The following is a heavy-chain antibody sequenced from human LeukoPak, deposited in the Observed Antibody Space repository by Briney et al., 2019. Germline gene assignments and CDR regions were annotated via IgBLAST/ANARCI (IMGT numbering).Heavy chain of an antibody. CDR2: SNPSGGST. Sequence: ASVKVPCKASEYTFTTYYIHWVRQAPGQGLEWMGISNPSGGSTSYAQKFQGRVTMTRDTSTSTVYMELSSLRSEDTAVYYCARAVVPAAMGRALDIWGQGTRVTVSS. V-gene: IGHV1-46*01. CDR3: ARAVVPAAMGRALDI. CDR1: EYTFTTYY. J-gene: IGHJ3*02. D-gene: IGHD2-2*01.